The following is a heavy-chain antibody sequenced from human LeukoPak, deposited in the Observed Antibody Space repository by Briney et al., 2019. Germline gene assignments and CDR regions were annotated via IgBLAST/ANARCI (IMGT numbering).Heavy chain of an antibody. J-gene: IGHJ5*02. V-gene: IGHV3-30*18. CDR2: ISYDGSNK. D-gene: IGHD1-1*01. CDR1: GFTFSSYG. CDR3: AKDQHWNDVGGWFDP. Sequence: GGSLRLSCAASGFTFSSYGMHWVRQAPGKGLEWVAVISYDGSNKYYADSVKDRFTISRDNSKNTLYLQMNSLRAEDTAVYYCAKDQHWNDVGGWFDPWGQGTLVAVSS.